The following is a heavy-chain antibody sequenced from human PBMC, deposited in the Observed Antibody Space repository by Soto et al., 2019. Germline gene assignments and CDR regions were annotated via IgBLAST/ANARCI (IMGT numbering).Heavy chain of an antibody. CDR2: IYYSGST. CDR1: GGSISSNSYD. CDR3: ARHTPAISISDH. J-gene: IGHJ4*02. V-gene: IGHV4-39*01. Sequence: SETLSLTCTVSGGSISSNSYDWGWIRQPPGKGLEWIGSIYYSGSTYYNPSLKSRVTISVDTSKNQFSLKLSSVTAADTAVYYCARHTPAISISDHWGQGTLVTVS. D-gene: IGHD2-15*01.